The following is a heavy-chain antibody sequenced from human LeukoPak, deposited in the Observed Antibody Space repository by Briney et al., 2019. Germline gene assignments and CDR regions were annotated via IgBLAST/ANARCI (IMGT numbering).Heavy chain of an antibody. CDR1: GFTFSRYA. J-gene: IGHJ4*02. V-gene: IGHV3-21*01. D-gene: IGHD6-6*01. CDR3: AREGSEYSSSLVY. CDR2: ISSSSSYI. Sequence: GGSLRLSCAASGFTFSRYAMSWVRQTPEKGLEWVSSISSSSSYIYYADSVKGRFTISRDNAKNSLYLQMNSLRAEDTAVYYCAREGSEYSSSLVYWGQGTLVTVSS.